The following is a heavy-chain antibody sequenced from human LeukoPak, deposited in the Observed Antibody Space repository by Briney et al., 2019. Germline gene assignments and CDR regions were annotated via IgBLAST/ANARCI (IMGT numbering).Heavy chain of an antibody. V-gene: IGHV3-53*01. CDR2: IYSGGST. CDR1: GFTVSSNY. J-gene: IGHJ4*02. D-gene: IGHD2-2*01. Sequence: GGSLRLSCAASGFTVSSNYMSWVRQAPGKGLEWVSIIYSGGSTYYADSVKGRFTISRDNSRNTLFLQMNSLRAEDTAVHYCARGGYCSSTSCYYFDYWGQGTLVTVSS. CDR3: ARGGYCSSTSCYYFDY.